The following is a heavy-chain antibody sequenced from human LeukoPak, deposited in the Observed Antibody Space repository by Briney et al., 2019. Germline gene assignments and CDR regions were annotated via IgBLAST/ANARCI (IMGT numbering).Heavy chain of an antibody. CDR3: ASLGATTIYYYGMDV. D-gene: IGHD1-26*01. V-gene: IGHV1-2*02. J-gene: IGHJ6*02. CDR2: VNPKDGAT. CDR1: GYSFTDYY. Sequence: GASVKVSCKASGYSFTDYYIHWVRQAPGHGHEWMGWVNPKDGATNYAQNFQGRVTLTRDPSITTLYMELTRLTSDDTAVFYCASLGATTIYYYGMDVWGQGTTVTVSS.